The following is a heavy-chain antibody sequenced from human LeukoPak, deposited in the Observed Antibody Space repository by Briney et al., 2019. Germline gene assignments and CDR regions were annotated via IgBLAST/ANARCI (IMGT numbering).Heavy chain of an antibody. V-gene: IGHV3-48*03. Sequence: GGSLRLSCAASGFTFSSYEMTWVCQAPGKGLEWVSYISSSGSTIYYADSVKGRFTISRDNAKNSLYLQMNSLRAEDTAVYYCARDMVRGLEQAMDVWGQGTTVTVSS. CDR1: GFTFSSYE. D-gene: IGHD3-10*01. J-gene: IGHJ6*02. CDR2: ISSSGSTI. CDR3: ARDMVRGLEQAMDV.